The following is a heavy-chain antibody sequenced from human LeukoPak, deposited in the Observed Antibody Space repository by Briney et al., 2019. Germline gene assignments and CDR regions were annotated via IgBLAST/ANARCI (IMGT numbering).Heavy chain of an antibody. CDR1: GGTFTFGTAG. CDR2: IIPLFDSP. V-gene: IGHV1-69*13. CDR3: VRGPYHWA. D-gene: IGHD1-20*01. Sequence: EASVKVSCKASGGTFTFGTAGVTWVRQASGQRLEWLGGIIPLFDSPHYAPKFQGRVTITADDSTTTGYMELSSLRSDDTAVYYCVRGPYHWAWGQGTQVTVSS. J-gene: IGHJ4*02.